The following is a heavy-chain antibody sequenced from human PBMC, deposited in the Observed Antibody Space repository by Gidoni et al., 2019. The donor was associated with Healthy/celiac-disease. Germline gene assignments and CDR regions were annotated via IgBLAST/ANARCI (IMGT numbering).Heavy chain of an antibody. CDR3: ARGLRLRLGELSFPPGY. D-gene: IGHD3-16*02. V-gene: IGHV1-8*01. CDR1: GYTFTRYD. CDR2: MNPNSGNT. J-gene: IGHJ4*02. Sequence: QVQLVQSGSEVKKPGASVKVSCKASGYTFTRYDINRVRQATGQGLGWMGWMNPNSGNTGDAQKFQGRVTMTRNTSISTAYMELSSLRSEDTAVYYCARGLRLRLGELSFPPGYWGQGTLVTVSS.